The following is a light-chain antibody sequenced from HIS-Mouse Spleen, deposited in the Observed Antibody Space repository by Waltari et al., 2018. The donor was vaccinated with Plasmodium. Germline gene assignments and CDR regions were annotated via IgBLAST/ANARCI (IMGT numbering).Light chain of an antibody. CDR2: QDS. V-gene: IGLV3-1*01. CDR3: QAWDSSTVV. Sequence: SYELTQPPSVSVSPGQTASITCSGDKLGYKYACWYQQKPGQSPVLVIYQDSKRPSGIPERFSGSISGNTATLTISGTQAMDEADYYCQAWDSSTVVFGGGTKLTVL. J-gene: IGLJ2*01. CDR1: KLGYKY.